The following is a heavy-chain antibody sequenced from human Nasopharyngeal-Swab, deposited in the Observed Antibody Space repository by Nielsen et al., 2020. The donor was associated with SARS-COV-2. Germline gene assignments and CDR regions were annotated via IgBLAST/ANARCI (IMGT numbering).Heavy chain of an antibody. CDR1: GFTFSNYG. Sequence: GGSLRLSCVASGFTFSNYGMHWVRQAPGKGLEWVAIISYDGSNKYHADSVKGRFTISKDNSKNTLYLQMSSLRADDTAVYYCAKERFYSGSGKYPRDFDYWGQGTLVNFSS. CDR2: ISYDGSNK. D-gene: IGHD3-10*01. V-gene: IGHV3-30*18. J-gene: IGHJ4*02. CDR3: AKERFYSGSGKYPRDFDY.